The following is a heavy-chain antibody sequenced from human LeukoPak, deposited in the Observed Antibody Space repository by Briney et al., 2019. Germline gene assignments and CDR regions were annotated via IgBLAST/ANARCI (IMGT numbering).Heavy chain of an antibody. D-gene: IGHD3-10*01. CDR1: GFTFSSYS. CDR3: AKRSMVRGVQFDAFDL. J-gene: IGHJ3*01. Sequence: GGSLRLSCAASGFTFSSYSMNWVRQAPGKGLEWVSSISSSSSYIYYADSVKGRFTISRDNAKNSLYLQMNSLRAEDTAVYYCAKRSMVRGVQFDAFDLWGQGTIVTVSS. CDR2: ISSSSSYI. V-gene: IGHV3-21*01.